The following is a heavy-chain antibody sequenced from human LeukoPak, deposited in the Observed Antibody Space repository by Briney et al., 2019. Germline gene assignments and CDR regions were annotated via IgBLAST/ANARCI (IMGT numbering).Heavy chain of an antibody. CDR2: INHGGST. J-gene: IGHJ4*02. CDR1: GGSFSGYY. Sequence: KPSETLSLTCAVYGGSFSGYYWSWIRQPPGKGLEWIGEINHGGSTNYNPSLKSRVTISVDTSKNQFSLKLSSVTAADTAVYYCARVRVGGYDPYYFDYWGLGTLVTASS. V-gene: IGHV4-34*01. CDR3: ARVRVGGYDPYYFDY. D-gene: IGHD5-12*01.